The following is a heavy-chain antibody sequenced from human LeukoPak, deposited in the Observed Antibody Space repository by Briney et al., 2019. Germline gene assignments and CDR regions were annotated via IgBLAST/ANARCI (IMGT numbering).Heavy chain of an antibody. D-gene: IGHD2-2*01. CDR3: ARDLRPYAPVTYYFDY. J-gene: IGHJ4*02. CDR2: ISAYNGNT. Sequence: ASVKVSCKASGYTFTSYGISWVRQAPGQGLEWMGWISAYNGNTNYAQKLQGRVTMTTDTSTSTAYMELRSLRSDDTAVYYCARDLRPYAPVTYYFDYWGQGTLVTVSS. V-gene: IGHV1-18*01. CDR1: GYTFTSYG.